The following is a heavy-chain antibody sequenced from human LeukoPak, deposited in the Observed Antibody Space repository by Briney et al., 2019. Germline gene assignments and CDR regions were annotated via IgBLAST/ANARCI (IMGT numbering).Heavy chain of an antibody. Sequence: ASVKVSCKASGYTFTSFDINWVRQATGQGLEWMGWMNPNTGNTGNAQNFQGRVTITWSTSISTAYMELNSLRSDDTAVYYCARVGYSNSYDYWGQGTPVTVSS. CDR2: MNPNTGNT. D-gene: IGHD4-11*01. CDR3: ARVGYSNSYDY. CDR1: GYTFTSFD. J-gene: IGHJ4*02. V-gene: IGHV1-8*01.